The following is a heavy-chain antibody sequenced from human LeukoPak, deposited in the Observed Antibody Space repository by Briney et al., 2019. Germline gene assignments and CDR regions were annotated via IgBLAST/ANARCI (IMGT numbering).Heavy chain of an antibody. CDR2: ISGRGGRT. J-gene: IGHJ3*02. CDR3: AKVDSGYDWDAFDI. D-gene: IGHD5-12*01. CDR1: GFTLSSYA. V-gene: IGHV3-23*01. Sequence: TGGTLRLSCAASGFTLSSYAMSWVRQAPGKGLEWVSAISGRGGRTYYADSVKGRFTISRDNSKNTLYLQMNSLRAEDTAVYYCAKVDSGYDWDAFDIWGQGTMVTVSS.